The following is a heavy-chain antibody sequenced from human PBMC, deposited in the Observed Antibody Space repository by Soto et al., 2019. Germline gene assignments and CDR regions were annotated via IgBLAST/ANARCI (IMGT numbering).Heavy chain of an antibody. CDR3: SRGYCSSTSCYYYYYGMDV. V-gene: IGHV3-74*01. Sequence: GESLKISCAASGFTFSSYWMHWVRQAPGKGLGWVSRINSDGSSTSYADSVKGRFTISRDNAKNTLYLQMNSLRAEDTAVYYCSRGYCSSTSCYYYYYGMDVWGQGTTVTVSS. J-gene: IGHJ6*02. CDR2: INSDGSST. D-gene: IGHD2-2*01. CDR1: GFTFSSYW.